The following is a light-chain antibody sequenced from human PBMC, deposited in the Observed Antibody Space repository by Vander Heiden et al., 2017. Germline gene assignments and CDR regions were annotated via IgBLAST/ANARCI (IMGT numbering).Light chain of an antibody. Sequence: IVLTQSPGTLSLSPGERVTLSCRASQSLNTNDLAWYQQKPGQAPRLLIYGASSRATGIPDRFSGSGSGTDFTLTISRLEPEDFAVYYCQQYATYGYTFGQGTKLEIK. V-gene: IGKV3-20*01. CDR2: GAS. CDR1: QSLNTND. J-gene: IGKJ2*01. CDR3: QQYATYGYT.